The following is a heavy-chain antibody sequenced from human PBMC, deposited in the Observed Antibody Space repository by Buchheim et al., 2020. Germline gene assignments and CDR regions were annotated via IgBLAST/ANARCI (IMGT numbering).Heavy chain of an antibody. CDR1: GGSISSYY. D-gene: IGHD2-8*02. CDR3: ARMVDIVLVVPRAASYYFDY. V-gene: IGHV4-59*01. J-gene: IGHJ4*02. Sequence: QVQLQESGPGLVKPSETLSLTCTVSGGSISSYYWSWIRQPPGKGLEWIGYIYYSGSTNYNPSLKSRVTISVDTSKNQFSLKLSSVTAADTAVYYCARMVDIVLVVPRAASYYFDYWGQGTL. CDR2: IYYSGST.